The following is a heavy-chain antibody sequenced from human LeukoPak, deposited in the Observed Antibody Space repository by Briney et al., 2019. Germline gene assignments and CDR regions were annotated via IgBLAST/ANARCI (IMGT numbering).Heavy chain of an antibody. D-gene: IGHD2-15*01. Sequence: SETLSLTCTVSGGSISSYYWSWIRQPPGKGLEWIGYIYYSGSTNYNPSLKSRVTISVDTSKNQFSLKLSSVTAADTAVYYCARSSHCSGGSCYSLTGVGYWGQGTLVTVSS. CDR1: GGSISSYY. CDR2: IYYSGST. V-gene: IGHV4-59*01. CDR3: ARSSHCSGGSCYSLTGVGY. J-gene: IGHJ4*02.